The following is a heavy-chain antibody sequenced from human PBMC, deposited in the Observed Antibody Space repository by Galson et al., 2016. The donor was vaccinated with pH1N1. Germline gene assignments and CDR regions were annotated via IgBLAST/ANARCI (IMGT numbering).Heavy chain of an antibody. CDR1: GFSFTTTGVY. Sequence: PALVKPTQTLTLTCTFSGFSFTTTGVYVGWIRQPPGKAREWLAVIYWDGDKRYSPSLENRVTIAQVTSKNQVVLTVSNMSPGDTATYYCAHGPYSSSSVGDWGYWGQGTPVPVSS. CDR3: AHGPYSSSSVGDWGY. CDR2: IYWDGDK. J-gene: IGHJ4*02. D-gene: IGHD6-6*01. V-gene: IGHV2-5*02.